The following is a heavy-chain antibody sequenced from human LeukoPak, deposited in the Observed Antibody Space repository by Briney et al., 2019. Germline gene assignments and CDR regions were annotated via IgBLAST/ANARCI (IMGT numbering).Heavy chain of an antibody. V-gene: IGHV1-8*01. CDR2: MNPNSGNT. J-gene: IGHJ5*02. Sequence: ASVKVSCEASGYTFTSFDINWVRQASGQGLEWMGGMNPNSGNTDYAQKFQGRVTMTRNTSKSTAYMELSSLRSGDTAVYYCTLLFRGRIAVAGNHWGQGTLVTVSS. CDR1: GYTFTSFD. D-gene: IGHD6-19*01. CDR3: TLLFRGRIAVAGNH.